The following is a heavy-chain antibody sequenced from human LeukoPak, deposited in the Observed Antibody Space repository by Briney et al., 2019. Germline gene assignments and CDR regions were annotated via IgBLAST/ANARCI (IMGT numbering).Heavy chain of an antibody. CDR3: ARGDYDFWSGYYDYYYYGMDV. J-gene: IGHJ6*02. CDR2: ISYDGSNK. Sequence: PGGSLRLSCAASGFTFSSYAMHWVRQAPGKGLEWVAVISYDGSNKYYADSVKGRFTISRDNSKNTLYLQMNSLRAEDTAVYYCARGDYDFWSGYYDYYYYGMDVWGQGTTVTVSS. D-gene: IGHD3-3*01. CDR1: GFTFSSYA. V-gene: IGHV3-30-3*01.